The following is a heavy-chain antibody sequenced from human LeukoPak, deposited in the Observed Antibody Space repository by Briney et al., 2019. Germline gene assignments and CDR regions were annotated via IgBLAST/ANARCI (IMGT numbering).Heavy chain of an antibody. CDR1: GFTFSSYS. D-gene: IGHD3-22*01. CDR2: IYYSGST. Sequence: GSLRLSCAASGFTFSSYSMNWVRQPPGKGLEWIGSIYYSGSTYYNPSLKSRVTISVGTSKNQFSLKLSSVTAADTAVYYCAREGGTYYYDSSGYYWGQGTLVTVSS. CDR3: AREGGTYYYDSSGYY. V-gene: IGHV4-39*07. J-gene: IGHJ4*02.